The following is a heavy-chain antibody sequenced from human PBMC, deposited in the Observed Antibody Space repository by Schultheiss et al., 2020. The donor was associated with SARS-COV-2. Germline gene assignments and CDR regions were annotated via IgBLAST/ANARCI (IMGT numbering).Heavy chain of an antibody. CDR3: ARCGYGGNSGGAFDI. D-gene: IGHD4-23*01. J-gene: IGHJ3*02. CDR2: IYPGDSDT. CDR1: GYRFTSYW. V-gene: IGHV5-51*01. Sequence: GGSLRLSCKGSGYRFTSYWIGWVRQMPGKGLEWMGIIYPGDSDTRYSPSFQGQVTISADKSISTAYLQWSSLKASDTAMYYCARCGYGGNSGGAFDIWGQGTMVTVSS.